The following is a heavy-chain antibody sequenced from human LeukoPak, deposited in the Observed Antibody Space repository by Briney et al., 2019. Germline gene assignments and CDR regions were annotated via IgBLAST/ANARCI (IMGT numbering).Heavy chain of an antibody. J-gene: IGHJ3*02. Sequence: SETLSLTCTVSGYSISAISNWGWIRQSPGKGLEWIGSFYHGGSTYYNPSLRSRVTISVDTSKNQFSLKLSSVTAADTAVYYCAREGGDYDILTAQFAAFDIWGQGTMVTVSS. CDR3: AREGGDYDILTAQFAAFDI. D-gene: IGHD3-9*01. CDR2: FYHGGST. V-gene: IGHV4-38-2*02. CDR1: GYSISAISN.